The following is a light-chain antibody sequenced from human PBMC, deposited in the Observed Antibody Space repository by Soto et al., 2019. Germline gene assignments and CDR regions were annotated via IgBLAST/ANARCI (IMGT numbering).Light chain of an antibody. Sequence: QMARSPSSLSASVGDTVTVTCRSGKAFKNYINWYQYRPGKAPKLVIYCATVLQTGNPNRIAASASGTDFTLTIRSLQPEHSANYYCQQSYLSLKSLGQGPKVDIK. CDR1: KAFKNY. J-gene: IGKJ2*03. CDR2: CAT. CDR3: QQSYLSLKS. V-gene: IGKV1-39*01.